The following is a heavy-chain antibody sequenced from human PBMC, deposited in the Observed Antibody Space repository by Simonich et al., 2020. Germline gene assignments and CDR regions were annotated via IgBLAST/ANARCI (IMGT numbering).Heavy chain of an antibody. CDR3: ARNRLDY. CDR1: GFTLSSYW. J-gene: IGHJ4*02. V-gene: IGHV3-74*01. Sequence: EVQLVESGGGLVQPGGSLRLSCAASGFTLSSYWMHWVRQAPGKGLVEVSSINSDGSSTSYADSGKGRFTISRDNAKNTLYLQMNSLRAEDTAVYYCARNRLDYWGQGTLVTVSS. CDR2: INSDGSST.